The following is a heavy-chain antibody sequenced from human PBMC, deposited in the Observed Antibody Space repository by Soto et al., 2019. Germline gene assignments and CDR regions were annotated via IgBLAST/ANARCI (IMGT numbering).Heavy chain of an antibody. J-gene: IGHJ4*02. CDR2: INQDGNEK. Sequence: EVQLVESGGDLVQPGGSLILSCAASGFTFSTYWMNGVRQAPGKGLEWVANINQDGNEKYYVDSVKGRFTISRDNAENSLSLQMNSLRAEDAAVYYCASPPGYWGQGTLVTVSS. CDR3: ASPPGY. V-gene: IGHV3-7*01. CDR1: GFTFSTYW.